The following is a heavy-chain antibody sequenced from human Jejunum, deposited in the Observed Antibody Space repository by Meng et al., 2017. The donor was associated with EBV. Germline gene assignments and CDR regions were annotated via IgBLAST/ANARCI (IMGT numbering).Heavy chain of an antibody. CDR2: ISASNGDT. V-gene: IGHV1-18*04. CDR1: GYTFTMYG. J-gene: IGHJ5*02. Sequence: QIKLVQSGTEVKKSGASVKVSCKASGYTFTMYGISWVRQAPGQGLEWMGWISASNGDTNYAQKFQGRFTMYTETSTNTAYMELGSLRSDDTAVYYCARYGSGSSALDPWGQGTLVTVS. CDR3: ARYGSGSSALDP. D-gene: IGHD3-10*01.